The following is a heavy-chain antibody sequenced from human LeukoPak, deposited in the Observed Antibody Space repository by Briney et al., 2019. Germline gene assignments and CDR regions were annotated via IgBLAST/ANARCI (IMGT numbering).Heavy chain of an antibody. CDR3: ARVFWGQLHAFDF. CDR1: GASISSYY. J-gene: IGHJ3*01. V-gene: IGHV4-59*01. Sequence: PSETLSLTCIVSGASISSYYWSWIRQPPGKGLEWIGYIYYSGSTNYNPSLKSRVTISIDTSKNQFSLNLSSVTAADTAVYYCARVFWGQLHAFDFWGQGTMVTVSS. CDR2: IYYSGST. D-gene: IGHD3-16*01.